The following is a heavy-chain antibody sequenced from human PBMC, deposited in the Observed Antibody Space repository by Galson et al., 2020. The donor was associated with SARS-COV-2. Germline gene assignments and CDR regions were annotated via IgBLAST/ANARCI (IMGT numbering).Heavy chain of an antibody. CDR3: ASAGYYYGSGSYSYYYYGMDV. V-gene: IGHV4-34*01. CDR2: INHSGST. CDR1: GGSFSGYY. J-gene: IGHJ6*02. D-gene: IGHD3-10*01. Sequence: SETLSLTCAVYGGSFSGYYWSWIRQPPGKGLEWIGEINHSGSTNYNPSLKSRVTISVDTSKNQISLKLSSVTAADTAVYYCASAGYYYGSGSYSYYYYGMDVWGQGTTVTVSS.